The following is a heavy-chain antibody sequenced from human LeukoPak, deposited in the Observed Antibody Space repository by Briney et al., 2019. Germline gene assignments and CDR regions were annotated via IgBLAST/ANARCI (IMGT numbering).Heavy chain of an antibody. CDR3: ARDPRTAMVFDAFDI. CDR2: IIPIFGTA. Sequence: SEKVSCKASGGTFSSYAISWVRQAPGQGLEWMGGIIPIFGTANYAQKFQGRVTTTADESTSTAYMELSSLRSEDTAVYYCARDPRTAMVFDAFDIWGQGTMVTVSS. J-gene: IGHJ3*02. CDR1: GGTFSSYA. V-gene: IGHV1-69*01. D-gene: IGHD5-18*01.